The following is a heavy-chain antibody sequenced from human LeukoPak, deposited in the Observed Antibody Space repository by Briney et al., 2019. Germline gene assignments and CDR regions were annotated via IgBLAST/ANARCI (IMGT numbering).Heavy chain of an antibody. Sequence: SETLSLTCTVSGGSINSYYWSWIRQPPGKGLEWIGYIYYSGSTNYNPSLKSRVTISVDTSKNQFSLKLSSVTAADTAVYYCARHDGSGYPIDYWGQGTLVTVSS. CDR2: IYYSGST. CDR3: ARHDGSGYPIDY. CDR1: GGSINSYY. V-gene: IGHV4-59*08. J-gene: IGHJ4*02. D-gene: IGHD3-22*01.